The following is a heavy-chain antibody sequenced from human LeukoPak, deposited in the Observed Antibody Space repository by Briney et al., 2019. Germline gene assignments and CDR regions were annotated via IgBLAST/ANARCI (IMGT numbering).Heavy chain of an antibody. V-gene: IGHV3-33*01. J-gene: IGHJ4*01. Sequence: GGSLRPSCAASGFIFSHHGMHWVRQAPGKGLEWVAVIWSDGTNRFYADSVKGRFTISRDNSQNTVFLQMNSLRVNDTAIYYCARDAQRGFDYSNSLKYWGHGTLVTVSS. CDR1: GFIFSHHG. CDR3: ARDAQRGFDYSNSLKY. CDR2: IWSDGTNR. D-gene: IGHD4-11*01.